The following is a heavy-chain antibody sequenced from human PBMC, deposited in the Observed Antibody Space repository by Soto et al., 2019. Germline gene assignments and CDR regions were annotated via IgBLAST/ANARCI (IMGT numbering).Heavy chain of an antibody. J-gene: IGHJ6*02. CDR3: ERDPTGWEGGMDV. V-gene: IGHV3-33*01. CDR2: IWYDGSNK. D-gene: IGHD1-26*01. Sequence: QVQLVESGGGVVQPGRSLRLSCAASGFTFSSYGMHWVRQAPGKGLEWVAVIWYDGSNKYYADSVKGRFTISRDNSKNTLYLQMNSLRAEDTAVYYCERDPTGWEGGMDVWGQGTTVTVSS. CDR1: GFTFSSYG.